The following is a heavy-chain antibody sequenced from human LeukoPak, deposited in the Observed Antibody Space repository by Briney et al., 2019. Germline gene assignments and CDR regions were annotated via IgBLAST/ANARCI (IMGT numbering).Heavy chain of an antibody. V-gene: IGHV3-48*01. Sequence: GGSLRLSCAASGFTFSSYEMNWVRQAPGKGLEWVSYISSSSSTIYYADSVKGRFTISRDNAKNSLYLQMNSLRAEDTAVYYCAREGMVYASAYWGQGTLVTVSS. J-gene: IGHJ4*02. CDR2: ISSSSSTI. D-gene: IGHD2-8*01. CDR1: GFTFSSYE. CDR3: AREGMVYASAY.